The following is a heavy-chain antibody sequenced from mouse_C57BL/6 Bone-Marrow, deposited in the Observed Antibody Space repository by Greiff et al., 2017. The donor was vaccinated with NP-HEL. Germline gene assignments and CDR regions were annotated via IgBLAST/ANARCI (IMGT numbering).Heavy chain of an antibody. CDR1: GFTFSSYG. CDR3: ARQGLLRFLYIDV. D-gene: IGHD1-1*01. CDR2: ISSGGSYT. J-gene: IGHJ1*03. V-gene: IGHV5-6*01. Sequence: EVMLVESGGDLVKPGGSLKLSCAASGFTFSSYGMSWVRQTPDKRLEWVATISSGGSYTYYPDSVKGRFTISRDNAKNTLYLQMSSLKSEDTAMYYCARQGLLRFLYIDVWGTGTTVTVSS.